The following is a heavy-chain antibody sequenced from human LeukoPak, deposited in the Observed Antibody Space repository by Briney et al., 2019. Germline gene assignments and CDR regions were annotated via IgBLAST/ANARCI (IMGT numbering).Heavy chain of an antibody. V-gene: IGHV4-30-2*01. Sequence: PSETLSLTCAVSGGSISSGGYSWSWIRQPPGKGLEWIGYIYHSGSTYYNPSLKSRVTISVDRSKNQFSLKLSSVTAADTAVYYCASSYSSSGTFDYWGQGTPVTVSS. D-gene: IGHD6-6*01. J-gene: IGHJ4*02. CDR1: GGSISSGGYS. CDR2: IYHSGST. CDR3: ASSYSSSGTFDY.